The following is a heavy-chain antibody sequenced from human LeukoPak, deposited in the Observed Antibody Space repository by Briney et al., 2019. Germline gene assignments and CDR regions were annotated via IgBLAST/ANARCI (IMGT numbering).Heavy chain of an antibody. CDR1: GYTFTGYY. D-gene: IGHD2-2*01. V-gene: IGHV1-2*02. Sequence: GASVKVSCKASGYTFTGYYMHWVRQAPGQGLEWMGWINPNSGGTNYAQKFQGRVTMTRDTSISTAYMELSRLRSDDTAVYYCARDCGIASRSSTSCLDAFDIWGQGTMVTVSS. CDR3: ARDCGIASRSSTSCLDAFDI. CDR2: INPNSGGT. J-gene: IGHJ3*02.